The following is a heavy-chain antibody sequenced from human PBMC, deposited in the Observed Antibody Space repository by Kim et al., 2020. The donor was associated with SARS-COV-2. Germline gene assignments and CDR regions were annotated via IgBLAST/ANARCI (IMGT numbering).Heavy chain of an antibody. J-gene: IGHJ4*02. D-gene: IGHD1-1*01. V-gene: IGHV3-53*01. CDR1: GFNVSNHF. CDR3: TRMPAYGDNWYYFDY. CDR2: IYNGRSA. Sequence: GGSLRLSCAASGFNVSNHFMTWVRQATGKGLEWISVIYNGRSAFYADSVKGRFTISRDTSRNMLHLQMDSLRAEDTAIYYCTRMPAYGDNWYYFDYWGQGTLVTVSS.